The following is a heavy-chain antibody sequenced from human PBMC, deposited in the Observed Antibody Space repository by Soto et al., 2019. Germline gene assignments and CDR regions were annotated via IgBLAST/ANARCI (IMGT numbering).Heavy chain of an antibody. J-gene: IGHJ3*02. D-gene: IGHD5-12*01. CDR2: IKSKTDGGTT. CDR1: GFTFSNAC. CDR3: TAREGYRPHGFDAFDI. V-gene: IGHV3-15*07. Sequence: PGGSLRLSCAASGFTFSNACMNWVRQAPGKGLEWVGRIKSKTDGGTTDYAAPVKGRFTISRDDSKNTLYLQMNSLKTEDTAVYYCTAREGYRPHGFDAFDIWGQGTMVTVSS.